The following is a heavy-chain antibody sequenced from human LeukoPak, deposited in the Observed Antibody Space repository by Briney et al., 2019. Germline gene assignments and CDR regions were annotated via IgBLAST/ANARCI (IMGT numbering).Heavy chain of an antibody. V-gene: IGHV3-7*01. Sequence: GGSLRLSCAASGFTFDTYAMSWVRQAPGKGLEWVANIKEDGSEDYYADSVKGRFAISKDNAKNSLYLQMNSLRAEDTAMYYCARDADGYEDWGQGTLVIVSS. CDR1: GFTFDTYA. D-gene: IGHD5-24*01. CDR3: ARDADGYED. J-gene: IGHJ4*02. CDR2: IKEDGSED.